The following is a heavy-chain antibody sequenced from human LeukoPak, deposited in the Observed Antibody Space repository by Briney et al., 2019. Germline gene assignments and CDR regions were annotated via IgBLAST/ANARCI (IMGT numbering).Heavy chain of an antibody. CDR1: GFTFSSYG. J-gene: IGHJ6*02. Sequence: GGSLRLSCAASGFTFSSYGMHWVRQAPGKGLEWVAVISYDGSNKYYADSVKGRFTISRDNSKNTLYLQMNSLRAEDTAVYYCAKWTTYYDSSGYYYLPSYYYYGMDVWGQGTTVTVSS. CDR2: ISYDGSNK. CDR3: AKWTTYYDSSGYYYLPSYYYYGMDV. V-gene: IGHV3-30*18. D-gene: IGHD3-22*01.